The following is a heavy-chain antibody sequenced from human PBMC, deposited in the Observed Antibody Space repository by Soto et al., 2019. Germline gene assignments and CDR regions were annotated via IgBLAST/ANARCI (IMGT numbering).Heavy chain of an antibody. D-gene: IGHD3-16*01. J-gene: IGHJ4*02. CDR3: AGRLTTAASLDY. CDR2: VHGGGST. V-gene: IGHV3-53*01. CDR1: GFTVSNNH. Sequence: VQLVESGGGLIQPGGSLRLSCAASGFTVSNNHMTWVSQAAGKGLELVSFVHGGGSTSYADSVKGRFTISRDNSKNTLYLQMDSLRAEDTAIYYCAGRLTTAASLDYWGRGTLVTVSS.